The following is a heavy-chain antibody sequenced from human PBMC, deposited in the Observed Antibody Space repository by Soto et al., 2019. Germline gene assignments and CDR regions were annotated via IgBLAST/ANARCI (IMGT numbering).Heavy chain of an antibody. J-gene: IGHJ4*02. CDR1: GFSLATSRVG. Sequence: QITLKESGPTRVKTTQTIALTCNFSGFSLATSRVGVGWIRQPPGKALEWIAVIYWDDDKRYNPSLKSRLTITKDTSNNEVVIIMTAVDHSDTATYYCAYRALYRYSYWDGGYFDYWVRGTLVTVSS. V-gene: IGHV2-5*02. CDR3: AYRALYRYSYWDGGYFDY. CDR2: IYWDDDK. D-gene: IGHD2-8*02.